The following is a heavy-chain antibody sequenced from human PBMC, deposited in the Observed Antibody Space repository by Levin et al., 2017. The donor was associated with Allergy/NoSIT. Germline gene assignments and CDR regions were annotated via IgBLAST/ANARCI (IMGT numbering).Heavy chain of an antibody. Sequence: PGGSLRLSCAASGFTFSSYVFYWVRQAPGKGLEWVAAISSDGSNKYYADSVKGRFTISRDNSKDTLSLQMNSLGPEDTAVYYCAREGYSSGVAGAFDHWGQGTLVTVSS. D-gene: IGHD6-19*01. J-gene: IGHJ4*02. CDR3: AREGYSSGVAGAFDH. V-gene: IGHV3-30-3*01. CDR2: ISSDGSNK. CDR1: GFTFSSYV.